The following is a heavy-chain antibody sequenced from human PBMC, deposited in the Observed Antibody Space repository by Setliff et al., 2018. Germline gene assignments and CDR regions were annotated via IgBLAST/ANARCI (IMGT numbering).Heavy chain of an antibody. CDR3: VRGGLAAAGKKGVFEH. D-gene: IGHD6-13*01. J-gene: IGHJ4*02. CDR2: IDTGGGSA. CDR1: GYAFTNYY. V-gene: IGHV1-46*01. Sequence: ASVKVSCKVSGYAFTNYYMFWVRQAPGQGPEWVGTIDTGGGSASIVDQFQGRVTMTRDTSTSTVYLDLNSLRSDDTAVYYCVRGGLAAAGKKGVFEHWGQGTLVTVSS.